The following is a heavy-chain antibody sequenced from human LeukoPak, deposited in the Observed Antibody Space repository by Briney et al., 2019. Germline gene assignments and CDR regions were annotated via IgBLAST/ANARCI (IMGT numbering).Heavy chain of an antibody. CDR1: GDSVSSNSAA. CDR2: TYYRSKWYN. Sequence: SQTLSLTCAISGDSVSSNSAAWNWIRQSPSRGLEWLGRTYYRSKWYNDYAVSVKSRITINPDTSKDQFSLQLNSVTPEDTAVYYCATDAEYDPQLWWFDPWGQGTLVTVSS. J-gene: IGHJ5*02. D-gene: IGHD3-16*01. V-gene: IGHV6-1*01. CDR3: ATDAEYDPQLWWFDP.